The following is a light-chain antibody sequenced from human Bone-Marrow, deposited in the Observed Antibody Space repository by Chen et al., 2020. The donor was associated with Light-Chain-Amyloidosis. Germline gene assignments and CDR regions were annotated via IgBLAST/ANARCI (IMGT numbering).Light chain of an antibody. J-gene: IGKJ4*01. V-gene: IGKV3-20*01. Sequence: EIVLTQSPGTLSLSPGEGANLSCRASQTISSNYLTWYQQKFGQAPRLLIYGSSSRATGIPDRFTGSGSGTDFTLTLSRLEPEAFAMYSCQQSGTSPLAFGGGTKVEI. CDR2: GSS. CDR3: QQSGTSPLA. CDR1: QTISSNY.